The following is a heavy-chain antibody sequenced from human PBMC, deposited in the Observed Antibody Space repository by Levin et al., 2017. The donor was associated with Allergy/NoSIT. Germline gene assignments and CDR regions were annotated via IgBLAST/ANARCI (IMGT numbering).Heavy chain of an antibody. CDR1: GFTFSDYY. V-gene: IGHV3-72*01. J-gene: IGHJ3*01. CDR2: IRNKPNSYTT. CDR3: AREAGTVTTDDALDV. D-gene: IGHD4-17*01. Sequence: GGSLRLSCAASGFTFSDYYMDWVRQAPGKGLEWVGRIRNKPNSYTTEYAASVKGRFIISRDDSKNSLYLQMNSLKTEDTAVYYCAREAGTVTTDDALDVWGQGTMVTVSS.